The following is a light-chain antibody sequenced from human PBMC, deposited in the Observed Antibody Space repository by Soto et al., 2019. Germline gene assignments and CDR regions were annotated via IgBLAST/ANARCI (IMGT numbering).Light chain of an antibody. CDR3: TSYSITSALEV. Sequence: QSALTQPASVSGSPGQSITISCTGTRSDVGDYNLVSWYQQHPGKAPKLIIFDVSDRPSGVSDRFSGSKSGNTASLTISGLQAEDEADYYCTSYSITSALEVFGGGTKLTGL. CDR1: RSDVGDYNL. CDR2: DVS. V-gene: IGLV2-14*03. J-gene: IGLJ2*01.